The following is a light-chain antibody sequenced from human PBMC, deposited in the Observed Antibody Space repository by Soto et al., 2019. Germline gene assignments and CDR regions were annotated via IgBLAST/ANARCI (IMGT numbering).Light chain of an antibody. CDR3: QQRYSTPWT. Sequence: AIRMTQSPSSLSASTGDRVTITCRASQGISSYLAWYQTKPGKAPKLLIYAASTLQSGVPSRFSGSGSGTDFTLTISSLQPEELATDYGQQRYSTPWTFAQGTKV. V-gene: IGKV1-8*01. J-gene: IGKJ1*01. CDR2: AAS. CDR1: QGISSY.